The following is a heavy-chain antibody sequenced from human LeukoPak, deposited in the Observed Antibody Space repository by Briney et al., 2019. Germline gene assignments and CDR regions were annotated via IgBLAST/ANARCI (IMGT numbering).Heavy chain of an antibody. J-gene: IGHJ4*02. Sequence: GGSLRLSCAASGFTFSSYAMSWVRQALGKGLEWVSGISGSGGNTYYADSVKGRFTISRDNSKNTLYLQMSSLRAEDTAVYYCAKEAVDYDILTGYYTTGYFDYWGQGTLVTVSS. CDR3: AKEAVDYDILTGYYTTGYFDY. CDR1: GFTFSSYA. CDR2: ISGSGGNT. D-gene: IGHD3-9*01. V-gene: IGHV3-23*01.